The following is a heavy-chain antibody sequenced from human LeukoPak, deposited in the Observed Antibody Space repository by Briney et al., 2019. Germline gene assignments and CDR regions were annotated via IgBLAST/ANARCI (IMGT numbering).Heavy chain of an antibody. Sequence: SETLSLTCAVSGGSISSNSYYWGWIRQPPGKGLEWIGSIYYSGSTYYNPSLKSRVTISVDTSKNQFSLKLSSVTAADTAVYYCAKVVGNYYMDVWGKGTTVTVSS. J-gene: IGHJ6*03. CDR3: AKVVGNYYMDV. CDR1: GGSISSNSYY. V-gene: IGHV4-39*07. D-gene: IGHD2-15*01. CDR2: IYYSGST.